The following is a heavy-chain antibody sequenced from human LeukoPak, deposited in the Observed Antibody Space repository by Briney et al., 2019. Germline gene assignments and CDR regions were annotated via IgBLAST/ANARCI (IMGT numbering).Heavy chain of an antibody. Sequence: RASVKVSCKASGYTFTSYGISWVRQAPGQGLEWMGWISAYNGNTNYAQKLQGRVTMTTDTSTSTAYMELRSLRSDDTAVYYCARGRDSIFGVVIMSSDAFDIWGQGTMVTVSS. CDR2: ISAYNGNT. CDR3: ARGRDSIFGVVIMSSDAFDI. CDR1: GYTFTSYG. J-gene: IGHJ3*02. V-gene: IGHV1-18*01. D-gene: IGHD3-3*01.